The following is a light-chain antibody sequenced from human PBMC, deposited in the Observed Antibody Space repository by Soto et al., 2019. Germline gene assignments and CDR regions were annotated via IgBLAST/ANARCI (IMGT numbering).Light chain of an antibody. J-gene: IGKJ1*01. V-gene: IGKV1-5*01. CDR3: QQYSSYSG. CDR1: QSISRW. CDR2: DAS. Sequence: IQMTQSPSTLSASVGDRVTITCRASQSISRWLAWYHQKPGKAPKLLIYDASSLESGVPSRFSGSGSGTEFTLTISSLQPDDFATYYCQQYSSYSGFGQGTKVDIK.